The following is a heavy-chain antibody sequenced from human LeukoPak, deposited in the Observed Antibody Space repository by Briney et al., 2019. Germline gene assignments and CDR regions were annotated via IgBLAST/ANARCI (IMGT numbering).Heavy chain of an antibody. Sequence: SETLSLTCTVSGASINNFYWSWIRQSPGKGLAGIGYIYYSGSTDYNPSLRSRVTISLDTSNSQFSLKLSSVTAADTAVYYCARQADYYHSSGFYSRGSSWFDSWGQGTLVTVSS. CDR2: IYYSGST. CDR1: GASINNFY. J-gene: IGHJ5*01. V-gene: IGHV4-59*08. CDR3: ARQADYYHSSGFYSRGSSWFDS. D-gene: IGHD3-22*01.